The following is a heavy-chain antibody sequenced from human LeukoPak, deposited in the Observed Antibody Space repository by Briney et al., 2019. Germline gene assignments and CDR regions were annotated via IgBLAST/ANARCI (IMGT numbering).Heavy chain of an antibody. V-gene: IGHV1-2*02. Sequence: ASVKVSCKASGYTFTSYGISWVRQAPGQGLEWMGWINPNSGGTNYAQKFQGRVTMTRDTSISTAYMELSRLRSDDTAVYYCARDTILWFGDPAYFDYWGQGTLVTVSS. CDR1: GYTFTSYG. CDR2: INPNSGGT. J-gene: IGHJ4*02. CDR3: ARDTILWFGDPAYFDY. D-gene: IGHD3-10*01.